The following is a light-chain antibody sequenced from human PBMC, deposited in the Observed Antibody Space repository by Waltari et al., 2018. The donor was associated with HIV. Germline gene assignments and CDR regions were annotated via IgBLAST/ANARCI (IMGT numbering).Light chain of an antibody. CDR3: QQHDIYTCT. V-gene: IGKV3-20*01. CDR1: QSVDSGF. J-gene: IGKJ1*01. CDR2: GAS. Sequence: EIVLTQSPGTLSLSTGERATLSCRASQSVDSGFLGWYQQKPGQAPMLLIFGASSRATCTPDRCSGSGSGTDFTLTVSRLAPEDFAVYYCQQHDIYTCTFGPGTRVDIK.